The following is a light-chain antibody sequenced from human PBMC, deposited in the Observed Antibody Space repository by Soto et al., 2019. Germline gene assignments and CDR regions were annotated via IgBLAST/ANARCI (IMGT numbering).Light chain of an antibody. CDR3: QQLNSYPLT. Sequence: DIQMTLSQCSLSASVGDRVTITCRASQSISSYLNWYQQKPGKAPKLLIYAASSLQSGVPSRFSGSVSGTDFTLTISSLQPEDFATYYCQQLNSYPLTFGGGTKVDI. V-gene: IGKV1-39*01. CDR2: AAS. CDR1: QSISSY. J-gene: IGKJ4*01.